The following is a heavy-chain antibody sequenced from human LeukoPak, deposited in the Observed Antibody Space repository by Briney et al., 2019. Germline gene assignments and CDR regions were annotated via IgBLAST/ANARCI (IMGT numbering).Heavy chain of an antibody. Sequence: GGSLRLSCAASGFTVSSKYMSWVRQAPGKGLEWVSVIYSGGDTYYADSVEGRFTISRDNSKNMIYLEMSSLKAEDTAVYYCARERNLEIAVAGTIFDYWGQGTLVTVSS. CDR3: ARERNLEIAVAGTIFDY. D-gene: IGHD6-19*01. CDR2: IYSGGDT. CDR1: GFTVSSKY. J-gene: IGHJ4*02. V-gene: IGHV3-66*01.